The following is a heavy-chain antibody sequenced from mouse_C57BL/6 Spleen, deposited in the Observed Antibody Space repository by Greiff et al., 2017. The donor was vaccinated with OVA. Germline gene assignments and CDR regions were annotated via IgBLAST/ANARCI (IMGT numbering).Heavy chain of an antibody. D-gene: IGHD2-4*01. V-gene: IGHV3-6*01. CDR2: ISYDGSN. J-gene: IGHJ3*01. CDR1: GYSITSGYY. Sequence: DVQLQESGPGLVKPSQSLSLTCSVTGYSITSGYYWNWIRQFPGNKLEWMGYISYDGSNNYNPSLKNRISITRDTSKNQFFLKLNSVTTEDTATYYCASRYDYDEGIAYWGQGTLVTVSA. CDR3: ASRYDYDEGIAY.